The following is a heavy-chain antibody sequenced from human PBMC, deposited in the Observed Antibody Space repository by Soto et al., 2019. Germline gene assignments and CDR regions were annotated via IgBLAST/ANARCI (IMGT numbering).Heavy chain of an antibody. CDR3: ASGPWSGSSIAARPGFDY. Sequence: QVQLVQSGAEVKKPGSSVKVSCKASGGTFSSYAISWVRQAPGQGLEWMGGIIPIFGTANYAQKFQGRVTSTADESTSTAYMELSSLRSEVTAVYYCASGPWSGSSIAARPGFDYWGQGTLVTVSS. CDR2: IIPIFGTA. V-gene: IGHV1-69*12. CDR1: GGTFSSYA. D-gene: IGHD6-6*01. J-gene: IGHJ4*02.